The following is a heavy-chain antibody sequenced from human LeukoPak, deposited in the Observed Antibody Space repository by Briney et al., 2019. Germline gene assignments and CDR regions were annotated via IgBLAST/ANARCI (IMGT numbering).Heavy chain of an antibody. Sequence: PGGSLRLSCAASGFTFSSYWMSWVHQAPGKGLEWVANIKQDGSDKYYVDSVKGRFTISRDNAKNSLYLQVNSLRAEDTAVYYCARLISGDSFDYWGQGTLVTVSS. V-gene: IGHV3-7*01. CDR2: IKQDGSDK. CDR1: GFTFSSYW. D-gene: IGHD5-12*01. J-gene: IGHJ4*02. CDR3: ARLISGDSFDY.